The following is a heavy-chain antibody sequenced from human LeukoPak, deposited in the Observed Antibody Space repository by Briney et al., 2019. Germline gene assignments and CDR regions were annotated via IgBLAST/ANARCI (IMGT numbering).Heavy chain of an antibody. V-gene: IGHV3-48*01. D-gene: IGHD1-1*01. CDR1: GFPFIEYS. CDR3: ARDHNYAFDN. J-gene: IGHJ4*02. Sequence: GGSLRLSGTASGFPFIEYSMNWVRQVPGKGLEWIAYIGIDGGNTKYADSVRGRFTISDDKTMNSLYLQMNSLRVEDTAVYYCARDHNYAFDNWGQGTLVSVAS. CDR2: IGIDGGNT.